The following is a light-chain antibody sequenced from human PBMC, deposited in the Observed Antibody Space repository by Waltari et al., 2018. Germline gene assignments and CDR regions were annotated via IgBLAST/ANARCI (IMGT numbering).Light chain of an antibody. CDR3: SSYTRSGGRI. CDR2: VVK. Sequence: QSVLTQPVSVSGSLRQSITIPCTGTSSDVGGYDSVSWYQPPPSKAPRLIIDVVKNRPSGISSRFSASKSGNTASLTISGLQSDDESHYYCSSYTRSGGRIFGSGTKVTVL. CDR1: SSDVGGYDS. J-gene: IGLJ6*01. V-gene: IGLV2-14*01.